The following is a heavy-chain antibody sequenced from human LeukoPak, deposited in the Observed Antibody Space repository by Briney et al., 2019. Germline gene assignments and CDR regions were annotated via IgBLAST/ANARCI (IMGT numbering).Heavy chain of an antibody. J-gene: IGHJ4*02. Sequence: PGGSLRLSCAASGFTFSSYGMSWVRQAPGKGLEWVSAISGSGGSTYYADSVKGRFTISRDNSKNTPYLQMNSLRAEDTAVYYCAKNVLRYFDWSAGLDYWGQGTLVTVSS. D-gene: IGHD3-9*01. V-gene: IGHV3-23*01. CDR3: AKNVLRYFDWSAGLDY. CDR1: GFTFSSYG. CDR2: ISGSGGST.